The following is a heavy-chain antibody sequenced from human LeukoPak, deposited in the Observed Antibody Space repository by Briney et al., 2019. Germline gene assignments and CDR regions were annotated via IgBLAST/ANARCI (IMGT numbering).Heavy chain of an antibody. V-gene: IGHV3-66*01. CDR1: GFTVSSNY. D-gene: IGHD5-18*01. Sequence: PGGSLRLSCAASGFTVSSNYMSWVRQAPGKGLEWVSVIYSGGSTYYADSVKGRFTISRDNPKNTLYLQMNSLRAEDTAVYYCARVKYSYGYVDYWGQGTLVTVSS. CDR3: ARVKYSYGYVDY. CDR2: IYSGGST. J-gene: IGHJ4*02.